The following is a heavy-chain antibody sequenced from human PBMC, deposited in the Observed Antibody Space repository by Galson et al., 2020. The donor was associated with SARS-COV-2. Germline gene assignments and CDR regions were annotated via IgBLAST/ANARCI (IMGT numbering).Heavy chain of an antibody. CDR1: GFSFSSFG. V-gene: IGHV3-33*01. Sequence: SLKLSCAASGFSFSSFGMHWVRQAPGKGLEWMTLIWRDGSKKFYTDSVRGRFTISRDNYESTLYLQMNSLRGEDTAIYYCVRENWGSSDYWGQGALVAFS. CDR3: VRENWGSSDY. D-gene: IGHD7-27*01. J-gene: IGHJ4*02. CDR2: IWRDGSKK.